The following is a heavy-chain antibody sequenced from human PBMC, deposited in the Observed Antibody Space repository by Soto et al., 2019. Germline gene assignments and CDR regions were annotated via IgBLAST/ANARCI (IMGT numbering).Heavy chain of an antibody. J-gene: IGHJ4*02. CDR3: AKDGWAARKRSLYYFDY. CDR1: GFTFSSYA. CDR2: ISGSGGST. V-gene: IGHV3-23*01. Sequence: EVQLLESGGGLVQPGGSLRLSCAASGFTFSSYAMSWVRQAPGKGLEWVSAISGSGGSTYYADSVKGRFTISRDNSKNTLYLQMNSLRAEDTAVYYCAKDGWAARKRSLYYFDYWGQGTLVTVSS. D-gene: IGHD6-6*01.